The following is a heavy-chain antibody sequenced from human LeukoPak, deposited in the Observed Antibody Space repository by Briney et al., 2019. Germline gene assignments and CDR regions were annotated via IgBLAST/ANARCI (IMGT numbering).Heavy chain of an antibody. CDR1: GERLTNYW. CDR3: ARHAVRDGYNRHNDY. Sequence: GQSLKISCKGCGERLTNYWIGWVRQMPGKGLEWLGIIYPGDSDTRYSPSFQGQVTISADKSISTAYLQWSSLKASDTAMYYCARHAVRDGYNRHNDYWGQGTLVTVSS. D-gene: IGHD5-24*01. CDR2: IYPGDSDT. V-gene: IGHV5-51*01. J-gene: IGHJ4*02.